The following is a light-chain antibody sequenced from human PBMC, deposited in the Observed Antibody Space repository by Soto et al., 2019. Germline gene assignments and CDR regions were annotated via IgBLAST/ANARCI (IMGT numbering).Light chain of an antibody. CDR3: CSYAGSRVV. J-gene: IGLJ2*01. V-gene: IGLV2-23*01. Sequence: QSALTQPASVSGSPGQSITISCTGTSSDVGSYNLVSWYQQHPGKAPKLMIYEGSKRPSGVSNRFSGSKSGNTASLTISGRQAEDEADYYCCSYAGSRVVVGGGTKLTVL. CDR1: SSDVGSYNL. CDR2: EGS.